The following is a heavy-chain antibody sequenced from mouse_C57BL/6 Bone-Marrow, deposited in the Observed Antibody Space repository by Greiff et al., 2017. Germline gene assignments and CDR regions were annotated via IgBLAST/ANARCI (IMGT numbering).Heavy chain of an antibody. CDR2: IDPENGDP. CDR3: TLGQLRLPGFAY. Sequence: EVQLKESGAELVRPGASVKLSCTASGFNIKDDYMHWVKQRPDQGLEWIGRIDPENGDPEYASKFHGKANITADTSSNTAYLQHISLTSDDTPVFYCTLGQLRLPGFAYWGQGTLVTVSA. J-gene: IGHJ3*01. CDR1: GFNIKDDY. D-gene: IGHD3-2*02. V-gene: IGHV14-4*01.